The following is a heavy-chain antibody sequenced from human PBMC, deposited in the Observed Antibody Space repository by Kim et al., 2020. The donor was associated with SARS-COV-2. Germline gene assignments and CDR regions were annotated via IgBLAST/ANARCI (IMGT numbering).Heavy chain of an antibody. CDR2: GGTT. J-gene: IGHJ4*02. CDR3: TTNRRFS. D-gene: IGHD3-3*01. Sequence: GGTTDYAAPVKGRFTISRDESKNTLYLQMNSLKTEDTAVYYCTTNRRFSWGQGTLVTVSS. V-gene: IGHV3-15*01.